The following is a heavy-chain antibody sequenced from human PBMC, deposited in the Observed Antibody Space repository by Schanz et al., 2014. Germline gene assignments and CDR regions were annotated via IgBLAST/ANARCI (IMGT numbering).Heavy chain of an antibody. CDR3: AKGRFGELSAFDI. CDR1: GFTFSSYA. J-gene: IGHJ3*02. Sequence: EVQVVESGGGLVQPGGSLRLSCAASGFTFSSYAMTWVRQAPGMGLEWVSAISGRDGSTYYADSVRGRFTISRDNSKNTLYLQMNSLRAEDTAVYYCAKGRFGELSAFDIWGQGTMVTVSS. V-gene: IGHV3-23*04. CDR2: ISGRDGST. D-gene: IGHD3-10*01.